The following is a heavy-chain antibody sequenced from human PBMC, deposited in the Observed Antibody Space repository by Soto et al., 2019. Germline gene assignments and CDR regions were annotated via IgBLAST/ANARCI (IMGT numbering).Heavy chain of an antibody. CDR1: GGSISSGDYY. D-gene: IGHD6-13*01. J-gene: IGHJ4*02. CDR2: IYYSGST. V-gene: IGHV4-30-4*01. Sequence: QVQLQESGPGLVKPSQTLSLTCTVSGGSISSGDYYWSWIRQPPGKGLEWIGYIYYSGSTYYNPSPKSRLTISVDTSKHQSSLKLSSVTAADTAVYYCALIAAAATPYYFAYWGQGTLVTVSS. CDR3: ALIAAAATPYYFAY.